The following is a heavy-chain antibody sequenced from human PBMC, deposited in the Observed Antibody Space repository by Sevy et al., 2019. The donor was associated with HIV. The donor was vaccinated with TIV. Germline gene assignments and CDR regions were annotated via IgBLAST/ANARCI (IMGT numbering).Heavy chain of an antibody. CDR2: ITSRSSYI. CDR3: ARSWEQQLHDAFDI. Sequence: GESLKISCAASGFTFSSYSMNWVRQAPGKGLEWVSSITSRSSYIYYADSVKGRFTISRDNAKNSLYLQMNSLRAEDTAVYYCARSWEQQLHDAFDIWGQVTMVTVSS. CDR1: GFTFSSYS. D-gene: IGHD6-13*01. J-gene: IGHJ3*02. V-gene: IGHV3-21*01.